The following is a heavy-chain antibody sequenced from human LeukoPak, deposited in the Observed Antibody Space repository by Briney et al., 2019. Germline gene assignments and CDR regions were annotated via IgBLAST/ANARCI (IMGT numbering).Heavy chain of an antibody. CDR1: GFSFSSYG. D-gene: IGHD1-26*01. CDR2: ISGSGGNK. CDR3: GRGQWEDGGNWFDP. V-gene: IGHV3-23*01. J-gene: IGHJ5*02. Sequence: PGGSLRLSCAASGFSFSSYGMSWVRQAPGKGLEWVSGISGSGGNKYYADSVKGRFTISRDNSMDTLSLQMNSLRAEDTAVYYCGRGQWEDGGNWFDPWGQGTLVTVSS.